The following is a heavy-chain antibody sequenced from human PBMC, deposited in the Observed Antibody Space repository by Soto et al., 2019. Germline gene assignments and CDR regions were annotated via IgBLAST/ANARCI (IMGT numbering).Heavy chain of an antibody. J-gene: IGHJ4*02. CDR2: ISHGGSNK. Sequence: PGGSLRLSCSASGFTFNSYGMHWVRQSPGKGLEWMAFISHGGSNKYSADSVKGRFTISRDNSKNTLYLQMNRLRSEVMALYYCAKDWMAYSSSSEFDSWGQGTMVTVSS. D-gene: IGHD6-6*01. V-gene: IGHV3-30*18. CDR3: AKDWMAYSSSSEFDS. CDR1: GFTFNSYG.